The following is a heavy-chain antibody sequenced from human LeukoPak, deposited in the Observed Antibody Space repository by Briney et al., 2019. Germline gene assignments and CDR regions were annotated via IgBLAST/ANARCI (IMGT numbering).Heavy chain of an antibody. J-gene: IGHJ4*02. CDR1: GGSISSHY. CDR2: IYTSGST. D-gene: IGHD4-23*01. V-gene: IGHV4-4*07. CDR3: ARDRYGGNSGEFDY. Sequence: PSETLSLTCTVSGGSISSHYWSWIRQPAGKGLEWVGRIYTSGSTNYNPSLKSRITMSVDPSKNQFSLKLSSVTAADTAVYYCARDRYGGNSGEFDYWGLGTLVTVSS.